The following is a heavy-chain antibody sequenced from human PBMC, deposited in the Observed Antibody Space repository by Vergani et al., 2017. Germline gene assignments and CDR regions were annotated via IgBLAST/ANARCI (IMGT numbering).Heavy chain of an antibody. Sequence: QVQLQQWGAGLLKPSETLSLTCAVYGGSFSGYYWSWIRQPPGKGLEWIGEINHSGSTNYNPSLKSRVTISVDTSKNQFSLKLSSVTAADTAVYYCARGRLSWNYAGFDYWGQGTLVTVSS. CDR2: INHSGST. D-gene: IGHD1-7*01. CDR1: GGSFSGYY. J-gene: IGHJ4*02. V-gene: IGHV4-34*01. CDR3: ARGRLSWNYAGFDY.